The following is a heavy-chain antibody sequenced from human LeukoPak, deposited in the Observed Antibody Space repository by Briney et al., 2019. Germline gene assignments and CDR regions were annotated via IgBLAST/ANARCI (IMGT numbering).Heavy chain of an antibody. D-gene: IGHD3-22*01. CDR2: VWYDESNK. V-gene: IGHV3-30*02. CDR3: AKDTNRFTMIVDALADY. J-gene: IGHJ4*02. CDR1: GFTFRSYD. Sequence: GGSLRLSCAASGFTFRSYDMHWVRQAPGKGLEWVAVVWYDESNKYYVDSVKGRFTISRDNSKNTLYLQMNSLRAEDTAVYYCAKDTNRFTMIVDALADYRGQGTLATVCS.